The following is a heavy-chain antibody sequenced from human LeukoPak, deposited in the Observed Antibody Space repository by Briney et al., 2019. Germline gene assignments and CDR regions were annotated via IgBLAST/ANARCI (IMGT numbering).Heavy chain of an antibody. D-gene: IGHD3-3*01. CDR1: GFTFSSYG. Sequence: GGSLRLSCAASGFTFSSYGMLWVRQAPGKGLEGVAVIWYDGSNKYYVDSVKGRFTISRDNSKNTLYLQMNSLRAEDTAVYYCARCPEISTRLGASDYWGQGTLVTVSS. V-gene: IGHV3-33*01. CDR3: ARCPEISTRLGASDY. CDR2: IWYDGSNK. J-gene: IGHJ4*02.